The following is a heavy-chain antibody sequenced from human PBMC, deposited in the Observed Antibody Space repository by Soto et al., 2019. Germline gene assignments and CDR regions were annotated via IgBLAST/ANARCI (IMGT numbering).Heavy chain of an antibody. Sequence: QVQLVQSGAEVKKPGSSVKVSCKASGGSFSSNAVSWVRQAPGQGLEWMGGIIPILGSANYAQQFRDRLTITADGSTTTTHMELNSLRSEDAAVYYCASRGRVDAFDIWGQGTLVTVSS. CDR1: GGSFSSNA. J-gene: IGHJ3*02. CDR2: IIPILGSA. D-gene: IGHD3-16*01. V-gene: IGHV1-69*01. CDR3: ASRGRVDAFDI.